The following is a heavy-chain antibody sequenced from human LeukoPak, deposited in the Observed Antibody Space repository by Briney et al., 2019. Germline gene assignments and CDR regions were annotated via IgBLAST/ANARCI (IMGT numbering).Heavy chain of an antibody. CDR2: ISGSGGST. CDR3: AKDKSPRITMIVVVGTRAFDI. Sequence: PGGSLRLSCAASGFTFSSYAMSWVRQAPGKGLEWVSAISGSGGSTYYADSVEGRFTISRDNSKNTLYLQMNSLRAEDTAVYYCAKDKSPRITMIVVVGTRAFDIWGQGTMVTVSS. J-gene: IGHJ3*02. V-gene: IGHV3-23*01. D-gene: IGHD3-22*01. CDR1: GFTFSSYA.